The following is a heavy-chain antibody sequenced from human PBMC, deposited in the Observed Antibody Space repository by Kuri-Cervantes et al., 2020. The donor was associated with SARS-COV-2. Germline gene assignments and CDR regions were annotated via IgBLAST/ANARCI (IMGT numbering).Heavy chain of an antibody. CDR3: ARDFVVLMVYAQDYYGMDV. Sequence: ASVKVSCKASGYTFTSYGISWVRQAHGQGLEWMGWISAYNGNTNYAQKLQGRVTMTTDTSTSTAYMELRSLRSDDTAVYYCARDFVVLMVYAQDYYGMDVWGQGTTVTVSS. D-gene: IGHD2-8*01. CDR1: GYTFTSYG. V-gene: IGHV1-18*01. J-gene: IGHJ6*02. CDR2: ISAYNGNT.